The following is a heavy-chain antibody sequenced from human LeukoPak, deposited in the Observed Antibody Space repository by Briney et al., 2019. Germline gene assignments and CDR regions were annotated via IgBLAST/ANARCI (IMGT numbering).Heavy chain of an antibody. J-gene: IGHJ4*02. CDR2: MNPNSGNT. CDR1: GYTFTSYD. D-gene: IGHD2-2*01. CDR3: ARGPFYRYCSSTSCHRYYFDY. V-gene: IGHV1-8*01. Sequence: ASVKVSCKASGYTFTSYDINWMRQAPGQGLEWMGWMNPNSGNTGYAQKFQGRVTMTRNTSISTAYMELSSLRSEDTAVYYCARGPFYRYCSSTSCHRYYFDYWGQGTLVTVSS.